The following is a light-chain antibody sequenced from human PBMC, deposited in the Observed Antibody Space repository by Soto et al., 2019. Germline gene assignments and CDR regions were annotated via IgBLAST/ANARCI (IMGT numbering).Light chain of an antibody. Sequence: DIQMTQSPYSLSASVGDRVTITCRPSRGIGNALAWYQQKPGKAPKLLIYAASSLQSGVPSRFSGSGSGTEFTLTISSLQPDDFATYYCQHYNSYSEAFGQGTKVDI. CDR1: RGIGNA. V-gene: IGKV1-16*01. J-gene: IGKJ1*01. CDR3: QHYNSYSEA. CDR2: AAS.